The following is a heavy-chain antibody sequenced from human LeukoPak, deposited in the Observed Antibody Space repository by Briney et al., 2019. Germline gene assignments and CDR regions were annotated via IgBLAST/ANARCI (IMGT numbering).Heavy chain of an antibody. Sequence: GGSLRLSCAASGFTFSSYSMNWVRQAPGKGLVWVSRINSDDSTTSYADSVKGRFTISRDNAKNTLYLQMNSLRGEDTAVYYCARGAVAGNFDYWGQGTLVAVSS. CDR2: INSDDSTT. CDR3: ARGAVAGNFDY. D-gene: IGHD6-19*01. V-gene: IGHV3-74*01. J-gene: IGHJ4*02. CDR1: GFTFSSYS.